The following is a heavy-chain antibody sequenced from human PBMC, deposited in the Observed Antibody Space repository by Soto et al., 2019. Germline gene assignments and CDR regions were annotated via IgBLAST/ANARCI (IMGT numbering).Heavy chain of an antibody. J-gene: IGHJ6*02. CDR3: ASGLVGASDSYGLDV. CDR1: GFTIINYG. Sequence: HPGGSLRLSGAASGFTIINYGIHWVSQAPGKGLDWVAIRWHAAANEYYADSVRGRCIISGEKSKNRLWLQMNSLRAEDTAVYYFASGLVGASDSYGLDVWGQGTRVTVSS. V-gene: IGHV3-33*01. CDR2: RWHAAANE. D-gene: IGHD1-26*01.